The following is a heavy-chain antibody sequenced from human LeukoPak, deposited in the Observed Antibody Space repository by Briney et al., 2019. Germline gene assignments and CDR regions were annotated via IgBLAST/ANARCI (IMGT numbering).Heavy chain of an antibody. CDR1: GFTFSSYG. V-gene: IGHV3-30*03. CDR2: ISYDGSNK. Sequence: PGGSLRLSCAASGFTFSSYGMHWVRQAPGKGLEGVAVISYDGSNKYYADSVKGRFTISRDNSKNTLYLQMNSLRAEDTAVYYCAGGSSPYYYYGMDVWGQGTTVTVSS. D-gene: IGHD6-6*01. J-gene: IGHJ6*02. CDR3: AGGSSPYYYYGMDV.